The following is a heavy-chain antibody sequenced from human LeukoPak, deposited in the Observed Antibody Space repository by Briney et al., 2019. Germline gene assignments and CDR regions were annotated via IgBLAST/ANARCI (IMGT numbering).Heavy chain of an antibody. CDR3: AKGIDSSGYYPFDH. J-gene: IGHJ4*02. CDR2: ISDTGGGT. V-gene: IGHV3-23*01. D-gene: IGHD3-22*01. Sequence: GGSLRLSCAASGFTFSSSAMSWVRQAPGKGLEWVSAISDTGGGTHYADSVKGRFTISRDNSKDTLYLQMNSLRAEDTAVYYCAKGIDSSGYYPFDHWGQGTLVTVSS. CDR1: GFTFSSSA.